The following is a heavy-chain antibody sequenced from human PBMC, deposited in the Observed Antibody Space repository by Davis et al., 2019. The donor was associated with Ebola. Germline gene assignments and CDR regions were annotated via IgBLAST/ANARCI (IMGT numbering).Heavy chain of an antibody. CDR3: AKDSLARYDFWSGEKYYYYGMDV. Sequence: GESLKISCAASGFTFSSYGMHWVRQAPGKGLEWVAVISYDGSNKYYADSVKGRFTISRDNSKNTLYLQMNSLRAEDTAVYYCAKDSLARYDFWSGEKYYYYGMDVWGKGTTVTVSS. J-gene: IGHJ6*04. V-gene: IGHV3-30*18. D-gene: IGHD3-3*01. CDR1: GFTFSSYG. CDR2: ISYDGSNK.